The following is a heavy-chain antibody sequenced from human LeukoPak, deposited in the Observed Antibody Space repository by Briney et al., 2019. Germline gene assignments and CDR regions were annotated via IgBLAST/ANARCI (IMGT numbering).Heavy chain of an antibody. CDR1: GASISSGGYY. CDR3: AGTHVDTLDL. D-gene: IGHD5-18*01. Sequence: SETLSLTCIVSGASISSGGYYWSWIRQLPGKGLEWIGYIYYSGTTYYNPSLKSRLTISVDTSKNQFSLKLTSVTAADTAVYYCAGTHVDTLDLWGRGTLVTVSS. V-gene: IGHV4-31*03. CDR2: IYYSGTT. J-gene: IGHJ2*01.